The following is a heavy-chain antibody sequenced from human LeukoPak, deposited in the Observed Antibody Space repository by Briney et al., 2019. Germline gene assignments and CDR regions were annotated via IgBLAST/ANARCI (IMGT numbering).Heavy chain of an antibody. CDR1: GGSISSYY. J-gene: IGHJ4*02. V-gene: IGHV4-34*01. Sequence: SETLSLTCTVSGGSISSYYWSWIRQPPGKGLEWIGEINHSGSTNYNPSLKSRVTISVDTSKNQFSLKLSSVTAADTAVYYCARLPFWSGYRFDYWGQGTLVTVSS. D-gene: IGHD3-3*01. CDR2: INHSGST. CDR3: ARLPFWSGYRFDY.